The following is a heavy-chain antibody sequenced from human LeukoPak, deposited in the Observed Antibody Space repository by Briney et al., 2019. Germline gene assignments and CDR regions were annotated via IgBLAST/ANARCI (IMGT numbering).Heavy chain of an antibody. V-gene: IGHV1-46*01. CDR2: INPSGGST. J-gene: IGHJ4*02. CDR1: GYTFTSYG. D-gene: IGHD3-16*01. Sequence: ASVKVSCKASGYTFTSYGISWVRQAPGQGLEWMGIINPSGGSTSYAQKFQGRVTMTRDTSTSTVYMELSSLRSEDTAVYYCARSLRSVGQYYFDYWGQGTLVTVSS. CDR3: ARSLRSVGQYYFDY.